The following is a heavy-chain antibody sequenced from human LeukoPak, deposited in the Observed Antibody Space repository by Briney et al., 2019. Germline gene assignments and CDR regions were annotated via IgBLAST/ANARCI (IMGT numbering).Heavy chain of an antibody. J-gene: IGHJ6*03. V-gene: IGHV1-46*01. CDR1: GYTFTSYY. CDR2: INPSVVTK. Sequence: GASVKVSCKASGYTFTSYYMHWVRQAPGQGLKWMGIINPSVVTKSYAQKFQGRVTMTRDMSTSTVYMELSSLRSEDTAVYYCARANPQTYYDFWSGYHYYMDVWGKGTTVTVSS. D-gene: IGHD3-3*01. CDR3: ARANPQTYYDFWSGYHYYMDV.